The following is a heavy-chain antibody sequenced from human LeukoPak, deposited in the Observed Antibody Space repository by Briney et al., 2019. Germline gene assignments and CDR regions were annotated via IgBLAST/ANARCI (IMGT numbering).Heavy chain of an antibody. V-gene: IGHV3-30*18. CDR2: ISSDGSNK. CDR1: GFTFSRYG. Sequence: GGSLRLSCAASGFTFSRYGMHWVRQAPGKGLKWMAVISSDGSNKYYADSVKGRFTISRDNSENTLYLQMNSLKTEDTAVYYCAKGVDYSTTPYDYWGQGTLVTVSS. D-gene: IGHD2/OR15-2a*01. CDR3: AKGVDYSTTPYDY. J-gene: IGHJ4*02.